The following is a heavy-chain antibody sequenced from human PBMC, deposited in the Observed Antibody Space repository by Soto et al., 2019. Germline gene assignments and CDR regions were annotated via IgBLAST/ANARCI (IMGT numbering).Heavy chain of an antibody. CDR3: ARDRRSSGWYSAFDI. CDR1: GFTFSTYS. Sequence: GGSLRLSCAASGFTFSTYSMSWVRQAPGKGLEWVSSIVSSSSFIYYVDSAKGRFTISRDNAKNSLYLQMNSLRAEDTAVYYCARDRRSSGWYSAFDIWGQGTMVTVS. CDR2: IVSSSSFI. J-gene: IGHJ3*02. D-gene: IGHD6-19*01. V-gene: IGHV3-21*01.